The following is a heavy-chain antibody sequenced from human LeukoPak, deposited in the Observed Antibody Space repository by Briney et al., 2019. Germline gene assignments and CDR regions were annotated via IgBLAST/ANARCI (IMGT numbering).Heavy chain of an antibody. J-gene: IGHJ4*02. D-gene: IGHD3-16*02. CDR2: INYSGST. V-gene: IGHV4-34*01. Sequence: SETLTLTCSIYGGSFSGYYWNWIRQSPGKGLEWIGEINYSGSTYYNPSLKSRVTISVDTSKNQFSLKLSSVTAADTAVYYCARGSLGGVIVYFDYWGQGTLVTVSS. CDR1: GGSFSGYY. CDR3: ARGSLGGVIVYFDY.